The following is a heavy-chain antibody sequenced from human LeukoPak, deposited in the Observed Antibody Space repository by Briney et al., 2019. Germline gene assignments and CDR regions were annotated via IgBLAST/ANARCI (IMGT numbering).Heavy chain of an antibody. V-gene: IGHV4-61*02. CDR1: GGSISSGSYY. CDR3: ARAKRGATVTTHRGAFDI. CDR2: IYTSGST. D-gene: IGHD4-17*01. J-gene: IGHJ3*02. Sequence: SETLSLTCTVSGGSISSGSYYWSWIRQPAGKGLEWIGRIYTSGSTNYNPSLKSRVTISVDTSKNQFSLKLSSVTAADTAVYYCARAKRGATVTTHRGAFDIWGQGTMVTVSS.